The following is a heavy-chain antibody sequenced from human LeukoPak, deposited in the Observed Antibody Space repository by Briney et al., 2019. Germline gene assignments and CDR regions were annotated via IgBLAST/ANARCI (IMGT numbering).Heavy chain of an antibody. V-gene: IGHV3-64*04. CDR3: AHQRWLQCFDY. CDR1: GFTFSSYA. Sequence: PGGSLRLSCSASGFTFSSYAMHWVRQAPGKGLEYVSAISSNGGSTYYADSVKGRFTISRDNSKNTLYLQMNSLRAEDTAVYYCAHQRWLQCFDYWGQGTLVTVSS. J-gene: IGHJ4*02. D-gene: IGHD5-24*01. CDR2: ISSNGGST.